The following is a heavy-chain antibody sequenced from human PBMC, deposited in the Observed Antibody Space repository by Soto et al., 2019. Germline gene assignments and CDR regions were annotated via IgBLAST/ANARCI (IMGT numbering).Heavy chain of an antibody. V-gene: IGHV4-39*01. CDR1: GGSISSSSYY. D-gene: IGHD2-15*01. Sequence: QLQLQESGPGLVKPSETLSLTCTVSGGSISSSSYYWGWIRQPPGKGLEWIGSIYYSGSTYYNPCLKSRVTIDVDPSTNQFSLKLSSVTAADTAVYYCARGHSRNFDYWGQGTLVTVSS. CDR2: IYYSGST. CDR3: ARGHSRNFDY. J-gene: IGHJ4*02.